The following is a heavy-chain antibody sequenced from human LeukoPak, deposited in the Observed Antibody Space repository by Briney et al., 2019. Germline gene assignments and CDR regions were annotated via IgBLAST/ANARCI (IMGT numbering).Heavy chain of an antibody. CDR3: ARVGAVRGVMGGYYFDY. CDR2: INPNSGGT. D-gene: IGHD3-10*01. V-gene: IGHV1-2*04. CDR1: GYTFTGYY. Sequence: ASVKVSCKASGYTFTGYYMHWVRQAPGQGLEWMGWINPNSGGTNYAQKFQGWVTMTRDTSISTAYMELSGLRSDDTAVYYCARVGAVRGVMGGYYFDYWGQGTLVTVSS. J-gene: IGHJ4*02.